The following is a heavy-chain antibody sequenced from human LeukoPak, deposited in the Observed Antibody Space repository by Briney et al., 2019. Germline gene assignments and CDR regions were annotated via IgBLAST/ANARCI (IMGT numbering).Heavy chain of an antibody. J-gene: IGHJ4*02. Sequence: PSETLSLTCAVYGGSFSGYYWSWIRQPPGKGLEWIGEINHSGSINYNPSLKSRVTISVDTSKNQFSLKLSSVTAADTAVYYCARGIRMVLRYWGQGTLVTVSS. V-gene: IGHV4-34*01. CDR3: ARGIRMVLRY. CDR1: GGSFSGYY. D-gene: IGHD2-15*01. CDR2: INHSGSI.